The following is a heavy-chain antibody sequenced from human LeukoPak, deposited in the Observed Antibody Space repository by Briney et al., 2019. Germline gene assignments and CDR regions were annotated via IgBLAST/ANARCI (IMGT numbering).Heavy chain of an antibody. V-gene: IGHV3-21*01. CDR2: ISSSSSYI. J-gene: IGHJ4*02. CDR3: ASRIAAAGTDVDY. CDR1: GFTFSSYS. D-gene: IGHD6-13*01. Sequence: GGSLRLSCAASGFTFSSYSMNWVRQAPGKGLEWVSSISSSSSYIYYADSVKGRFTISRDNAKNSLYLQMNSLRAEDTAVYYCASRIAAAGTDVDYWGQGTLVTVSS.